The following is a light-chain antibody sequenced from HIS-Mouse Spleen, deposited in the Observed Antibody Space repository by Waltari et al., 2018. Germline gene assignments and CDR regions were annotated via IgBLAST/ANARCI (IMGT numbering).Light chain of an antibody. Sequence: QSVLTQPPSASGTPGQTVTISCSGRSSNLGLNTVTGYQQLPGTAPKLLIYSNNQRPSGVPDRFSGSKSGTSASLAISGLQSEDEADYYCAAWDDSLNVVFGGGTKLTVL. J-gene: IGLJ2*01. CDR3: AAWDDSLNVV. CDR1: SSNLGLNT. V-gene: IGLV1-44*01. CDR2: SNN.